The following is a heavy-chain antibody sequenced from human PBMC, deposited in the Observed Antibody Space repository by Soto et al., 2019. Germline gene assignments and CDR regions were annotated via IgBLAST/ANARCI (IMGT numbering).Heavy chain of an antibody. J-gene: IGHJ3*02. CDR3: ARGLASLPVFAFDI. V-gene: IGHV2-5*01. CDR1: GISLSTSGVG. Sequence: SGPTLVNPTQTLTLTCTLSGISLSTSGVGLGWIRQTPGKALEWLALVYWNDDAHYSPSLRSRLTITKGTSKNQAVLTMTNMDPVDTATYYCARGLASLPVFAFDIWGQGTVVTV. CDR2: VYWNDDA.